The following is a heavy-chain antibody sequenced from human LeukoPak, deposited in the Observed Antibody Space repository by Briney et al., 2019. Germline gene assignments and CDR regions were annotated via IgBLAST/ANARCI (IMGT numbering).Heavy chain of an antibody. Sequence: PPETLSLTCTVSGYSISSGYYWGWIRQPPGKGLEWIGSIYHSGSTYYNPSLKSRVTISVDTSKNQFSLKLSSVTAADTAVYYCARRFGRKFGERFYYYYYMDVWGKGTTVTTSS. V-gene: IGHV4-38-2*02. J-gene: IGHJ6*03. CDR3: ARRFGRKFGERFYYYYYMDV. D-gene: IGHD3-10*01. CDR2: IYHSGST. CDR1: GYSISSGYY.